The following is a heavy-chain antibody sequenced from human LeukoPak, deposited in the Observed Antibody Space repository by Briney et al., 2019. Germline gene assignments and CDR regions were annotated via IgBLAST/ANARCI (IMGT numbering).Heavy chain of an antibody. D-gene: IGHD5-18*01. CDR2: IT. Sequence: SETLSLTCTVSGYSISSGYYWGWIRQPPGKGLEWIGSITYYNPSLKSRVTISVDTSKNQFSLKLSSVTAADTAVYYCARGSTGYSYGSRRYFDYWGQGTLVTVSS. J-gene: IGHJ4*02. CDR3: ARGSTGYSYGSRRYFDY. CDR1: GYSISSGYY. V-gene: IGHV4-38-2*02.